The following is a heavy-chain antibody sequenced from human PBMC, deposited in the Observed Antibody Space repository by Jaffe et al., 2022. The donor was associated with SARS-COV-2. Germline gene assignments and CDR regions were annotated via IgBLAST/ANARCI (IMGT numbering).Heavy chain of an antibody. CDR1: GFTFSSYA. D-gene: IGHD5-18*01. CDR2: ISGSGGST. Sequence: EVQLVESGGGLVQPGGSLRLSCAASGFTFSSYAMSWVRQAPGKGLEWVSAISGSGGSTYYADSVKGRFTISRDNSKNTLYLQMNSLRAEDTAVYYCAKGRELWVYYYYYMDVWGKGTTVTVSS. CDR3: AKGRELWVYYYYYMDV. J-gene: IGHJ6*03. V-gene: IGHV3-23*04.